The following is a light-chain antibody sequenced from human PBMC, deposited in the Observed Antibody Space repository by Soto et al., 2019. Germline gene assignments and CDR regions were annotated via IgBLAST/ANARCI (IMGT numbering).Light chain of an antibody. CDR1: QSISSY. CDR3: HQIYRTSIT. Sequence: DIQMTQSPSSLSASVGDRVTITCRASQSISSYLNWYQQKPGKAPKLLIYAASSLQSGVPSRFSGSGSGKDFTLTIRSLKPEDFAIYYCHQIYRTSITFGQGTRREIK. CDR2: AAS. V-gene: IGKV1-39*01. J-gene: IGKJ5*01.